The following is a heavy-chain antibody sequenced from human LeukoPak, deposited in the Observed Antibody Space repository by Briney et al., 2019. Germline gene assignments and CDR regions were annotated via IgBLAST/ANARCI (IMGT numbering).Heavy chain of an antibody. CDR2: IAHHGNNK. D-gene: IGHD2-8*02. CDR1: GFTFSSSA. Sequence: GGSLRLSCGASGFTFSSSAMHWVRQGPGKGLEWVAYIAHHGNNKYYADSVKGRFTISRDNPKGSLYLQMNSLRADDTAVYYCAKDGSWSCTDWGQGTLVRVSS. V-gene: IGHV3-30*02. CDR3: AKDGSWSCTD. J-gene: IGHJ4*02.